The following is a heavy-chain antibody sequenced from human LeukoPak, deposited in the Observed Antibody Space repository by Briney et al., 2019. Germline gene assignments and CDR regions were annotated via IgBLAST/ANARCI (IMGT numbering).Heavy chain of an antibody. CDR3: ARDLGYCSSTSCYNRWFDP. J-gene: IGHJ5*02. V-gene: IGHV3-21*01. CDR2: ISRSGTYV. Sequence: GGSLRLSCAASGFTFSSYSINWVRQAPGKGLEWVSSISRSGTYVYYADSVKGRFTISRDNAKNSLYLKMNSLRVEDTAVYYCARDLGYCSSTSCYNRWFDPWGQGTLVTVSS. CDR1: GFTFSSYS. D-gene: IGHD2-2*02.